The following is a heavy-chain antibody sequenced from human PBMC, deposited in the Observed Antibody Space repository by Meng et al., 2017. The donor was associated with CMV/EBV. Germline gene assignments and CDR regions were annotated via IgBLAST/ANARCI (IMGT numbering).Heavy chain of an antibody. D-gene: IGHD2-2*01. Sequence: LSLTCAASGFTFSSYSMNWVRQAPGKGLEWVSYISSSSSTIYYADSVKGRFTISRDNAKNSLYLQMNSLRAEDTAVYYCARLDPGPLFCSSTSCYGGFGMDVWGQGTTVTVSS. CDR1: GFTFSSYS. CDR3: ARLDPGPLFCSSTSCYGGFGMDV. V-gene: IGHV3-48*04. J-gene: IGHJ6*02. CDR2: ISSSSSTI.